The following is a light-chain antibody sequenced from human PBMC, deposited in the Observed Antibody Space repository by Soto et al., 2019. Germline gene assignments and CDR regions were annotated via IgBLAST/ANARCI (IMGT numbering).Light chain of an antibody. V-gene: IGKV3-20*01. CDR1: QSVRSSS. CDR2: GAS. J-gene: IGKJ1*01. Sequence: EIVLTQSPGTLSLSPGERATLSCRASQSVRSSSLAWYQQKPGQAPRLLIYGASGRATGIPDRFSGSGSETDFNLTISRLEPEDFAVYYCQQYGSSPPRTFGQGTKVEIK. CDR3: QQYGSSPPRT.